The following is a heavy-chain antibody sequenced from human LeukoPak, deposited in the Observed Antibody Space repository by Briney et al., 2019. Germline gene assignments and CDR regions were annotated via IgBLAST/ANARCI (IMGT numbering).Heavy chain of an antibody. V-gene: IGHV4-4*02. CDR1: GGSIRSSNW. CDR2: IYHTGST. Sequence: SGTLSLTCSVSGGSIRSSNWWAWVRQPPGKGLEWIGEIYHTGSTNYSPSLRSRVTISLDKSKSEFSLKLSSVTAADTAVYYCARLRGPYCSSTICYAHLRAFDYWGQGTLVTVSS. J-gene: IGHJ4*02. CDR3: ARLRGPYCSSTICYAHLRAFDY. D-gene: IGHD2-2*01.